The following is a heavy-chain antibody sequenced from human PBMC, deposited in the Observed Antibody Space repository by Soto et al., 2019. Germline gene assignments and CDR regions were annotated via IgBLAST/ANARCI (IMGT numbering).Heavy chain of an antibody. CDR3: ARSPGIAAAGTSRGAFDI. V-gene: IGHV2-70*01. J-gene: IGHJ3*02. CDR2: IDWDDDK. CDR1: GFSLSTSGMC. D-gene: IGHD6-13*01. Sequence: SGPTLVNPTQTLTLTCTFSGFSLSTSGMCVSWIRQPPGKALEWLALIDWDDDKYYSTSLKTRLTISKDTSKNQVVLTMTNMDPVDTATYYCARSPGIAAAGTSRGAFDIWGQGTMVTVSS.